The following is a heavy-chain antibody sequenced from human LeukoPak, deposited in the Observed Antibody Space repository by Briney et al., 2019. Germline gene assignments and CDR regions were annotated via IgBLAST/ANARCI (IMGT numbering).Heavy chain of an antibody. Sequence: SETLSLTCTVSGGSISSSYWSWIRQPPGKGLEWIGYIYYSGNTNFNSSLKSRVTMSLDTSKNQFSLTLSSVTAADTAVYYCAREGIYSSSSYFDYWGQGTLVTVSS. D-gene: IGHD6-6*01. CDR3: AREGIYSSSSYFDY. V-gene: IGHV4-59*01. CDR1: GGSISSSY. J-gene: IGHJ4*02. CDR2: IYYSGNT.